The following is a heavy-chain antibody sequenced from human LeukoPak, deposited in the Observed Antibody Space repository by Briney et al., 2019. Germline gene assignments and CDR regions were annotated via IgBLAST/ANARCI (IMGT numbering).Heavy chain of an antibody. CDR2: ISAYNGNT. D-gene: IGHD2-2*02. CDR1: GYTFTSYG. Sequence: ASVKVSCKASGYTFTSYGISWVRQAPGQGLEWMGWISAYNGNTNYAQKLQGRVTMTTDTSTSTAYMELRSLRSDDTAVYYCASSELDCSSTSCYTNYFDYWGQGTLVTVSS. CDR3: ASSELDCSSTSCYTNYFDY. J-gene: IGHJ4*02. V-gene: IGHV1-18*01.